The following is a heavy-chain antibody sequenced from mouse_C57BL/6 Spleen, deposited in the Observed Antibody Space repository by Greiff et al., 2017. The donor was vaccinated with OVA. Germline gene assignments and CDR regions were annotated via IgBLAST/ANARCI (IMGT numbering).Heavy chain of an antibody. CDR2: IDPSDSYT. CDR1: GYTFTSYW. V-gene: IGHV1-69*01. J-gene: IGHJ2*01. CDR3: ARIDYYGSSY. Sequence: VQLQQPGAELVMPGASVKLSCTASGYTFTSYWMHWVKQRPGQGLEWIGEIDPSDSYTNYNQKFKGKSTLTVDKSSSTAYTQLSSLTSEDSAVYYCARIDYYGSSYWGQGTTLTVSS. D-gene: IGHD1-1*01.